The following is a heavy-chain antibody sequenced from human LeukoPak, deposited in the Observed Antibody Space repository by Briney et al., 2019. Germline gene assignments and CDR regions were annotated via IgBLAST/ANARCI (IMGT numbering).Heavy chain of an antibody. CDR2: INSDGSST. D-gene: IGHD5-12*01. CDR3: AREVATFDY. Sequence: GGSLRLSCAASGFIFSTYWMHWVRQAPGKGLVWVSRINSDGSSTSYADSVKGRFTISRDNAKNTLYLQMNSLRVEDTAVYYCAREVATFDYWGQGTLVPVSS. CDR1: GFIFSTYW. J-gene: IGHJ4*02. V-gene: IGHV3-74*01.